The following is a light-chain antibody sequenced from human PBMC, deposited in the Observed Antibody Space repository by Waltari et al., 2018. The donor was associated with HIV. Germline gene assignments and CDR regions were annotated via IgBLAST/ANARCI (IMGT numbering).Light chain of an antibody. Sequence: DIQMAQSPSTLSASVGGRVTITCRASQSVTTWVAWLQQKPGRSPKPLIYRASVLEPGGPSRIRGSGTGTDFTLTISRLQPDDFATYYCQQYDSPPYTFGQGT. J-gene: IGKJ2*01. CDR2: RAS. V-gene: IGKV1-5*03. CDR3: QQYDSPPYT. CDR1: QSVTTW.